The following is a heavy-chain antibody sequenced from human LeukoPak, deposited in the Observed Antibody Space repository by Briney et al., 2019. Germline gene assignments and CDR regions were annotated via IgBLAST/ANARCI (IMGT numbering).Heavy chain of an antibody. J-gene: IGHJ4*02. CDR3: AREYDFWSGYYPPYFDY. CDR2: IIPILGIA. Sequence: ASVKVSCKASGGTFSSYTISWVRQAPGQGLEWMGRIIPILGIANYAQKFQGRVTITADKSTSTAYMELSSLRSEDTAVYYCAREYDFWSGYYPPYFDYWAREPWSPSPQ. V-gene: IGHV1-69*04. CDR1: GGTFSSYT. D-gene: IGHD3-3*01.